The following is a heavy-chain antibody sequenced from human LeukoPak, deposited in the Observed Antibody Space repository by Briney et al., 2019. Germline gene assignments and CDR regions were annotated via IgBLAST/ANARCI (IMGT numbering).Heavy chain of an antibody. CDR3: ARASKGLWFGELLSLRSYYFDY. J-gene: IGHJ4*02. CDR1: GYTLTSYD. D-gene: IGHD3-10*01. Sequence: GASVKVSCKASGYTLTSYDINWVRQATGQGLEWMGWMNPNSGNTGYAQKFQGRVTMTRNTSISTAYMELSSLRSEDTAVYYCARASKGLWFGELLSLRSYYFDYWGQGTLVTVSS. CDR2: MNPNSGNT. V-gene: IGHV1-8*01.